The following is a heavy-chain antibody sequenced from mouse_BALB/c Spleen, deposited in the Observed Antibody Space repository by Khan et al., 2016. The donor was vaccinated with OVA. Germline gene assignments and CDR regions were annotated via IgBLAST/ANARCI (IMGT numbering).Heavy chain of an antibody. CDR2: IYHGSITI. V-gene: IGHV1-77*01. D-gene: IGHD1-1*01. J-gene: IGHJ3*01. Sequence: VQLQESGPDLVKPGASVKMSCKASGYSFTDYIITWVQQRIGQGLEWIGEIYHGSITIYYNEKFKDKATLTADKSSNTAFMQLKRLTAVDSAVYFCARSDYGSSYPGFAYWGQVTLVTVSA. CDR3: ARSDYGSSYPGFAY. CDR1: GYSFTDYI.